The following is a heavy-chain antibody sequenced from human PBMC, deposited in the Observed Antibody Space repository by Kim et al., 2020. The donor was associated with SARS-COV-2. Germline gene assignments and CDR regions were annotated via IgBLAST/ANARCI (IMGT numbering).Heavy chain of an antibody. CDR3: ARGSYNWNYHDY. CDR1: GDSVSSSSVS. D-gene: IGHD1-20*01. V-gene: IGHV6-1*01. J-gene: IGHJ4*02. Sequence: SLTLSLTCDISGDSVSSSSVSWNWIRQSPSGGLEWLGRTFYRSKWYNDYAVSVKSRITINPDTSKNQFSLQLNSVTPEDTSVYYCARGSYNWNYHDYWGQGTLVTVSS. CDR2: TFYRSKWYN.